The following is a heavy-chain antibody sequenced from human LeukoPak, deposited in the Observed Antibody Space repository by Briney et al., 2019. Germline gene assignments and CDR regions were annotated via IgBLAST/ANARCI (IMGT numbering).Heavy chain of an antibody. CDR1: GGSFSGYY. CDR2: INHSGST. J-gene: IGHJ4*02. V-gene: IGHV4-34*01. D-gene: IGHD6-13*01. CDR3: ARDPSWYVGKAFDY. Sequence: SETLSLTCAVYGGSFSGYYWSWIRQPPGKGLEWIGEINHSGSTNYNPSLKSRVTISVDTSKNQFSLKLSSVTAADTAVYYCARDPSWYVGKAFDYRGQGTLVTVSS.